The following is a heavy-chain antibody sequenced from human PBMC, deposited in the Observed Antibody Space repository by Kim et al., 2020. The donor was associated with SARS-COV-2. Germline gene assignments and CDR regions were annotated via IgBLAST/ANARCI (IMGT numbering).Heavy chain of an antibody. V-gene: IGHV3-23*03. J-gene: IGHJ4*02. D-gene: IGHD3-16*02. CDR3: AKAIGGYRTHFDY. Sequence: YADSVKGRFTISRDNSKNTLYLQMNSLRAEDTAVYYCAKAIGGYRTHFDYWGQGTLVTVSS.